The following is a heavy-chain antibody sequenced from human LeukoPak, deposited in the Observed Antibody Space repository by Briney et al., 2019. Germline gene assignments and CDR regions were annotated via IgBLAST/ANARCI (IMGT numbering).Heavy chain of an antibody. V-gene: IGHV3-7*01. CDR2: IKQDGSEK. CDR1: GFTFSSYW. CDR3: ARSLLDGYSYAHWKAFDI. J-gene: IGHJ3*02. Sequence: GGSLRLSCAASGFTFSSYWMSWVRQAPGKGLEWVANIKQDGSEKYYVDSVKGRFTISRDNAKNSLYLQMNSLRAEDTAVYYCARSLLDGYSYAHWKAFDIWGQGTMVTVSS. D-gene: IGHD5-18*01.